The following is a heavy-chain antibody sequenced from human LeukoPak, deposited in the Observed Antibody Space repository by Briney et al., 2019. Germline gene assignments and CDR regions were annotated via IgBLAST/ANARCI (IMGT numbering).Heavy chain of an antibody. Sequence: GGSLRLSCAASGFRFSDYYMSWIRQAPGKGLEWLSYVSVSGNAKFYADSVKGRFTISRDNAKTSVFLQMDNLTAEDTAIYYCARFKRWLRGYFDSWGQGTLVSVSS. CDR2: VSVSGNAK. J-gene: IGHJ4*02. D-gene: IGHD6-19*01. CDR3: ARFKRWLRGYFDS. V-gene: IGHV3-11*01. CDR1: GFRFSDYY.